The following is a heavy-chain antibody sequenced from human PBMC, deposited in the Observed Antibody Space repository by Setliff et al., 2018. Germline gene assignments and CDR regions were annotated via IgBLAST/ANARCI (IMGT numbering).Heavy chain of an antibody. CDR1: GASITNINYYW. CDR2: INHRGST. D-gene: IGHD3-22*01. Sequence: PSETLSLTCTVSGASITNINYYWWTWVRQPPGKGLEWIGEINHRGSTNYNPSPKSRVTISIDTSKDQFSLKLISMTAADTAVYYCARGHPPSDSSGYYYAYWGQGTLVTVSS. V-gene: IGHV4-4*02. CDR3: ARGHPPSDSSGYYYAY. J-gene: IGHJ4*02.